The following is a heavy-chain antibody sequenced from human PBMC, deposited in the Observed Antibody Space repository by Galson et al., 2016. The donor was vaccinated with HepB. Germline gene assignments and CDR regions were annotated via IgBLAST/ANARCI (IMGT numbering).Heavy chain of an antibody. CDR3: ARASIIPGARMIFDP. CDR1: NW. D-gene: IGHD2-2*01. V-gene: IGHV4-4*02. Sequence: NWWTWVRQVPEKGLEWLGEIYHTGTSNNNPFLSSRFTLSVDKSRNQFSLNVTSVTAADTAVYYCARASIIPGARMIFDPWGQGTLVTVSS. J-gene: IGHJ5*02. CDR2: IYHTGTS.